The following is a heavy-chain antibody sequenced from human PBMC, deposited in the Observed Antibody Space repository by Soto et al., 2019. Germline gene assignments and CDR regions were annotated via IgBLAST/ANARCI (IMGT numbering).Heavy chain of an antibody. V-gene: IGHV1-69*13. CDR1: GGTFSSYA. Sequence: SVKVSCKASGGTFSSYAISWVRQAPGQGLEWMGGIIPIFGTANYAQKFQGRVTITADESTSTAYMELSSLRSEDTAVYYCAKGGSSGWFDTFDIWGQGTMVTVSS. J-gene: IGHJ3*02. D-gene: IGHD6-19*01. CDR3: AKGGSSGWFDTFDI. CDR2: IIPIFGTA.